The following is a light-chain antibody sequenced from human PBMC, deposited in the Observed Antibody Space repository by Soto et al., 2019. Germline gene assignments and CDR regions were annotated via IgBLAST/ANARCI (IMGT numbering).Light chain of an antibody. CDR3: QQYNNWPQIT. V-gene: IGKV3-15*01. Sequence: EIVLTQSPGTLSLSPGERATLSCRASQSVSSRRLAWYQQKPGQAPRLLIYVASTRATGIPARFKGHGFGTEFTLTISSLQSEDFAVYYCQQYNNWPQITCGQGTRLEIK. J-gene: IGKJ5*01. CDR2: VAS. CDR1: QSVSSR.